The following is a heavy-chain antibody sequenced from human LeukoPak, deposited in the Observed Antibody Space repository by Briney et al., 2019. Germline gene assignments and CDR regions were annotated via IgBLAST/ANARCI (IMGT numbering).Heavy chain of an antibody. CDR1: GFTFSSYA. J-gene: IGHJ4*02. V-gene: IGHV3-23*01. D-gene: IGHD2-21*02. CDR2: ISGSGGTT. Sequence: GGSLRLSCAASGFTFSSYAIHWVRQAPGKGLEWVSAISGSGGTTHYADSAKGRFTISRDNSKNTLYLQMNSLRAEDTAVYYCAKQGPARIPIVVVTAMAHWGQGTLVTVSS. CDR3: AKQGPARIPIVVVTAMAH.